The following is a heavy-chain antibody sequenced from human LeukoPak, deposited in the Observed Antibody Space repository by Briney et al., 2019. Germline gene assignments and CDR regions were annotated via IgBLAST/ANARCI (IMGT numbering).Heavy chain of an antibody. CDR3: ARHVTISGPYDASDI. CDR1: GXSISSYY. J-gene: IGHJ3*02. V-gene: IGHV4-59*08. D-gene: IGHD5-24*01. CDR2: IYYSGGT. Sequence: SETLSLTCTVSGXSISSYYWSWIRQPPGKGLEWIGYIYYSGGTDYNPSLKSRVTISVDTSKNQFSLKLRSVTAADTAVYYCARHVTISGPYDASDIWGQGTMVTVSP.